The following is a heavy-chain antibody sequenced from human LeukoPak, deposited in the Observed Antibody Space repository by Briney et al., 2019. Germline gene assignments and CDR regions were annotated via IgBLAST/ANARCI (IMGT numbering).Heavy chain of an antibody. V-gene: IGHV1-8*01. J-gene: IGHJ4*02. CDR1: GYTFTSYD. CDR2: MNPNSGNT. Sequence: GASVKVSCKASGYTFTSYDINWVRQATGQGLEWLGWMNPNSGNTGYAQKLQGRVTMTRNTSISTAYMELSNLRSDDTAVYYCARADILKSLDYWGQGTLVTVSS. CDR3: ARADILKSLDY. D-gene: IGHD3-9*01.